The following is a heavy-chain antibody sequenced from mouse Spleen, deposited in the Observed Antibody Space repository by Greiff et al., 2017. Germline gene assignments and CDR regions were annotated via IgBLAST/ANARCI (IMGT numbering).Heavy chain of an antibody. V-gene: IGHV5-12-1*01. CDR3: ARLNWDGY. CDR1: GFAFSSYD. CDR2: ISSGGGST. J-gene: IGHJ2*01. Sequence: DVKLVESGGGLVKPGGSLKLSCAASGFAFSSYDMSWVRQTPEKRLEWVAYISSGGGSTYYPDTVKGRFTISRDNAKNTLYLQMSSLKSEDTAMYYCARLNWDGYWGQGTTLTVSS. D-gene: IGHD4-1*01.